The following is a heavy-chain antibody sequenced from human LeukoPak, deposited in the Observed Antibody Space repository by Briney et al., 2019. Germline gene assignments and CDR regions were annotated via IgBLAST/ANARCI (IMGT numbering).Heavy chain of an antibody. CDR2: ITSSGSYI. Sequence: GGSLRLSCAASAFSFSDYNMNWVRQAPGKGLEWVSSITSSGSYIYYADPVKGRFTISRANAKNSLYLQMNSLRAEDTAVYYSARDSSSWDRGVDYWGQGTLVTVSS. V-gene: IGHV3-21*01. CDR3: ARDSSSWDRGVDY. CDR1: AFSFSDYN. D-gene: IGHD6-13*01. J-gene: IGHJ4*02.